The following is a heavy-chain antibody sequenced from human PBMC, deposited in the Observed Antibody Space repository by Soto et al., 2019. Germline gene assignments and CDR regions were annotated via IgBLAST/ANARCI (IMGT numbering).Heavy chain of an antibody. V-gene: IGHV6-1*01. CDR3: VRLIGNSWLDS. CDR1: GDSVSTNTAT. Sequence: SQTLSLTCDISGDSVSTNTATWDWIRQSPSRGLEWLGRTYYRSRWYFDYAVSVKSRITISPDISNNQVSLQLTSVTPDDTAIYYCVRLIGNSWLDSWRQGTLVTVSS. D-gene: IGHD3-22*01. CDR2: TYYRSRWYF. J-gene: IGHJ5*01.